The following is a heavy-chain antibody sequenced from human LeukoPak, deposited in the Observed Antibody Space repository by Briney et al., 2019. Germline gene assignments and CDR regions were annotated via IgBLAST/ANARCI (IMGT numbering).Heavy chain of an antibody. D-gene: IGHD3-22*01. CDR2: IYYSGST. V-gene: IGHV4-59*01. Sequence: PSETLSLTCTVSGGSLSGNYWSWIRQPPGKGLEWIGYIYYSGSTNYNPSLKSRVTISVDTSKNQFSLKLSSVTAADTAVYYCARADDSSGSMGAFDIWGQGTMVTVSS. CDR3: ARADDSSGSMGAFDI. J-gene: IGHJ3*02. CDR1: GGSLSGNY.